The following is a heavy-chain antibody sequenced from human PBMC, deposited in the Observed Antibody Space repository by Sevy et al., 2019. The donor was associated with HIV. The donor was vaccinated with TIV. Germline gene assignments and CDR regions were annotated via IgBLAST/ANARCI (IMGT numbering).Heavy chain of an antibody. J-gene: IGHJ5*02. V-gene: IGHV4-30-4*01. CDR3: AREQRAYGSGRKNNWFDP. CDR1: GGSISSGDYY. CDR2: IYYSGST. Sequence: SETLSLTCTVSGGSISSGDYYWSWIRQPPGKGLEWIGYIYYSGSTYYNPSLKSRVTISVDTSKNQFSLKLSSLTAADTAVYYCAREQRAYGSGRKNNWFDPWGQGTLVTVSS. D-gene: IGHD3-10*01.